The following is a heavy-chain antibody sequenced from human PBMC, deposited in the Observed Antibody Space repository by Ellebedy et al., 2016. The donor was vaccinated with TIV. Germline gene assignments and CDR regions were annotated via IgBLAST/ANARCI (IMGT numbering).Heavy chain of an antibody. CDR1: GFTFRNFA. V-gene: IGHV3-23*01. J-gene: IGHJ4*02. D-gene: IGHD3-22*01. CDR3: AKLDSSGYYYGRLDC. Sequence: GGSLRLSCAASGFTFRNFAMTWVRQAPGKGLEWVSSISSSGVSSDYADSVRGRVTISRDNSKSTLYLQMDSLRADDSAEYYCAKLDSSGYYYGRLDCWGQGTLVTVSS. CDR2: ISSSGVSS.